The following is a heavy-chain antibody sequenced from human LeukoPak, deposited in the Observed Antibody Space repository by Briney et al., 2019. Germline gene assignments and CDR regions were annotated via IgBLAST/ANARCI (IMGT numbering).Heavy chain of an antibody. Sequence: PGGSLRLSCAASGFTVSSNYMSWVRQAPGKGLEWVSVIYSGGSTYYADSVKGRFTISRNNSKNTLHLQMNSLRAEDTAVYYCASPFPGETKNEYYYYGMDVWGQGTTVTVSS. CDR3: ASPFPGETKNEYYYYGMDV. D-gene: IGHD1-1*01. J-gene: IGHJ6*02. CDR2: IYSGGST. V-gene: IGHV3-66*01. CDR1: GFTVSSNY.